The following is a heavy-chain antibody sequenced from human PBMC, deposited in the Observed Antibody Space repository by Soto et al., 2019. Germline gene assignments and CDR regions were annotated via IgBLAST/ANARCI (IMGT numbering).Heavy chain of an antibody. CDR3: AKTQTFNGYYGGFDA. Sequence: EVQLWESGGGFVQPGGSLRLSCAATGFSFAGYALTWVRQAPGKGLEWLSAVSGGGASTYYADSVRGRFSISRYVSGNMIYLQLNRLTAGDTATYYCAKTQTFNGYYGGFDAWGQGTRVTVSS. CDR1: GFSFAGYA. CDR2: VSGGGAST. V-gene: IGHV3-23*01. D-gene: IGHD3-3*01. J-gene: IGHJ4*02.